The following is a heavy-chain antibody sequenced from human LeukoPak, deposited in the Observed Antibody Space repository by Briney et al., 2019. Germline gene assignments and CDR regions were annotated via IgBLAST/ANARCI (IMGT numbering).Heavy chain of an antibody. V-gene: IGHV3-23*01. CDR3: AKDFYFRGDYYYYGMDV. CDR1: GFTFSSYA. J-gene: IGHJ6*02. Sequence: GGSLRLSCPASGFTFSSYAMSWVRQAPGKGLEWVSAISGSGGSTYYADSVKGRFTISRDNSKNTLYLQMNSLRAEDTAVYYCAKDFYFRGDYYYYGMDVWGQGTTVTVSS. D-gene: IGHD3-10*01. CDR2: ISGSGGST.